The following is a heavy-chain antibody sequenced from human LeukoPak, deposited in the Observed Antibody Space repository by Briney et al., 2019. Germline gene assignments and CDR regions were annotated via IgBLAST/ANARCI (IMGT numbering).Heavy chain of an antibody. D-gene: IGHD6-19*01. CDR3: ARELSRDSSGWPYTFGGFDY. CDR2: ISYSGTT. J-gene: IGHJ4*02. Sequence: SETLSLTCTVSGGSVSSSISYCSWIRQPPGKGLEWIGTISYSGTTYYNPSLMSRVTISLDTSRNQFSLRLSSVTAADTAVYYCARELSRDSSGWPYTFGGFDYWGQGTLVTVSS. CDR1: GGSVSSSISY. V-gene: IGHV4-39*07.